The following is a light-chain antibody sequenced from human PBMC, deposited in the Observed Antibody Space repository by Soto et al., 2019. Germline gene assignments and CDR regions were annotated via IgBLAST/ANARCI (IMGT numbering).Light chain of an antibody. V-gene: IGLV2-23*01. CDR1: SSDVGSYNL. Sequence: QSVLTQPASVSGSPGQSITISCTGTSSDVGSYNLVSWYQQHPGNAPKLMIYESSKRPSGVSDRFSGSKSGNTASLTISGLQAEDEADYYCCSYAGSSSVLFGGGTKVTVL. J-gene: IGLJ2*01. CDR2: ESS. CDR3: CSYAGSSSVL.